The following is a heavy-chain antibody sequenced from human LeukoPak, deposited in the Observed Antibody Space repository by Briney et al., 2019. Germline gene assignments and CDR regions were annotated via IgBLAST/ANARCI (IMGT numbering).Heavy chain of an antibody. CDR3: ARHKRSLDWFDP. V-gene: IGHV4-39*01. J-gene: IGHJ5*02. CDR1: SGSISSSSYY. CDR2: IYYSGST. Sequence: SETLSLTCTVSSGSISSSSYYWGWIRQPPGEGLEWIGSIYYSGSTYYNPSLKSRVTISVDTSKNQFSLKLSSVTAADTAVCYCARHKRSLDWFDPWGQGTLVTVSS. D-gene: IGHD2-15*01.